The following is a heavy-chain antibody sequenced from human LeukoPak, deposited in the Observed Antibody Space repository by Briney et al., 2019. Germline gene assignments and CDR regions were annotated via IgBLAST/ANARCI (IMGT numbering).Heavy chain of an antibody. D-gene: IGHD6-19*01. J-gene: IGHJ4*02. CDR1: GFTFSSYS. CDR2: ISSSSSYI. CDR3: AFNSGYSSAWSPDY. V-gene: IGHV3-21*01. Sequence: GGSLRLSCAASGFTFSSYSMNWVRQAPGKGLEWVSSISSSSSYIYYADSVKGRFTISRDNAKNSLYLQMYSLRAEDTAVYYCAFNSGYSSAWSPDYWGQGTLVTVSS.